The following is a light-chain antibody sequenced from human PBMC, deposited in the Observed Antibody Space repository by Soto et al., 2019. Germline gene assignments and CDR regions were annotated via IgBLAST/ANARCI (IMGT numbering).Light chain of an antibody. J-gene: IGLJ2*01. Sequence: QSVLTQPASVSGSPGQSITISCTGTSSDVGGYNYVSWYQQHPGKVPKLMIFEVFRRPSGISDRFSGSKSGNTASLTTSGLQAEDGADYYCCSYTTTSTFVFGGGTKLTVL. CDR1: SSDVGGYNY. V-gene: IGLV2-14*03. CDR2: EVF. CDR3: CSYTTTSTFV.